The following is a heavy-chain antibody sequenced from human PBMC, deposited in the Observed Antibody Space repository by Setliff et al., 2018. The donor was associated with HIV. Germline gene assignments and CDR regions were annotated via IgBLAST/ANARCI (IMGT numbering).Heavy chain of an antibody. J-gene: IGHJ6*03. CDR1: GSSISSSSYY. D-gene: IGHD6-13*01. CDR2: IYYRGST. V-gene: IGHV4-39*01. CDR3: ARGRYRSRWYASDHYYIDV. Sequence: PSETLSLTCTVSGSSISSSSYYWGWIRQPPGKGLQWIGSIYYRGSTHYNPSLKSRVTISVDTSKNQFSLKLRSVTAADTALYYCARGRYRSRWYASDHYYIDVWGKGTTVTVSS.